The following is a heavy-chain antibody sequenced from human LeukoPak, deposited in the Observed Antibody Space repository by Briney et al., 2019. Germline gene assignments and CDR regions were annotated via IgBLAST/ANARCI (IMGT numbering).Heavy chain of an antibody. D-gene: IGHD1-1*01. V-gene: IGHV4-39*07. CDR2: TYYRGTT. CDR3: ARDWNRCAY. J-gene: IGHJ4*02. CDR1: GASISSTSYY. Sequence: MTSETLSLTCTVSGASISSTSYYWGWIRQPPGKGLEWIGSTYYRGTTYYNPSPKSRVTISVDTSKNQFSLQLSSVTAADTAVYYCARDWNRCAYWGQGTLVTVSS.